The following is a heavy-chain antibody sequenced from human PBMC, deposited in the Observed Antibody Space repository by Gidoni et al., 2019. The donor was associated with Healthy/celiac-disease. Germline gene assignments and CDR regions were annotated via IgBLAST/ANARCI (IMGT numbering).Heavy chain of an antibody. D-gene: IGHD3-3*01. V-gene: IGHV4-39*01. CDR1: GGSISSSSYY. J-gene: IGHJ3*02. Sequence: QLQLQASGPGLVKPSETLSLTCTVSGGSISSSSYYWGWLRQPPGKGLEWIGSIYYSGSTYYNPSLKSRVTISVDTSKNQFSLKLSSVTAADTAVYYCARHRPYDFWSGRPDAFDIWGQGTMVTVSS. CDR2: IYYSGST. CDR3: ARHRPYDFWSGRPDAFDI.